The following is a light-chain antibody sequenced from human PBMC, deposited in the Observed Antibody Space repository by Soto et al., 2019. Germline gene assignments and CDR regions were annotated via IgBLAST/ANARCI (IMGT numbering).Light chain of an antibody. CDR3: QQDDTSPRT. Sequence: EIVVTQSPGTLSLSPGEGATLSCRASQSVSSYLAWYQQKPGQAPRILIYAASSRATGIPDRFSGSGSGTDFSLTISRLEPEDFAVYYCQQDDTSPRTFGQGTKVDIK. V-gene: IGKV3-20*01. CDR1: QSVSSY. CDR2: AAS. J-gene: IGKJ1*01.